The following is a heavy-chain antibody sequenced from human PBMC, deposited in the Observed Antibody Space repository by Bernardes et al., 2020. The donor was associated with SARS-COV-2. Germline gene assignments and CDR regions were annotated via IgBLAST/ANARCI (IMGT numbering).Heavy chain of an antibody. V-gene: IGHV1-46*01. CDR3: ARVGALRGYSGYGFDY. Sequence: ASVKVSCKASGYTFTSYYMHWVRQAPGQGLEWMGIINPSGGSTSYAQKFQGRVTMTRDTSTSTVYMELSSLRSEDTAVYYCARVGALRGYSGYGFDYWGQGTLVTVSS. D-gene: IGHD5-12*01. CDR1: GYTFTSYY. CDR2: INPSGGST. J-gene: IGHJ4*02.